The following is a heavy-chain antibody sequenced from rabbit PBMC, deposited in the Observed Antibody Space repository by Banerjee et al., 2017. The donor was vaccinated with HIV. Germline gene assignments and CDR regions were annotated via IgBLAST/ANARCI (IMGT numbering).Heavy chain of an antibody. D-gene: IGHD2-1*01. Sequence: QLKETGGGLVQPGGSLTLSCKASGFDFSSYYMSWVRQAPGKGLEWIGIIYGGSGSTDYASWVNGRFTISSDNAQNTVDLQMNSLTAADTATYFCARSGTGGVGDGWTTFNLWGPGTLVTVS. V-gene: IGHV1S7*01. CDR1: GFDFSSYY. J-gene: IGHJ4*01. CDR3: ARSGTGGVGDGWTTFNL. CDR2: IYGGSGST.